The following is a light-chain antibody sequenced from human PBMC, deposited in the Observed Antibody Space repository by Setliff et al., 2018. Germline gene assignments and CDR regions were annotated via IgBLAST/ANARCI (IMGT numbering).Light chain of an antibody. J-gene: IGLJ3*02. CDR2: RDS. CDR3: AAWDDIMKAVV. CDR1: NFNIGTKT. V-gene: IGLV1-44*01. Sequence: QSVLTQPPSASGTPGQMVTISCSGSNFNIGTKTVNWYQQLPGVAPKLLIHRDSQRPSGVPDRFSGSKSGTSASLAISGLLSEDEADYYCAAWDDIMKAVVFGGGTKVTVL.